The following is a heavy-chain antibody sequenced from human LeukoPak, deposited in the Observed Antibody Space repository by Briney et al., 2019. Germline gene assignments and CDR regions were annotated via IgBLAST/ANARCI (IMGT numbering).Heavy chain of an antibody. CDR1: GFTFSSYA. V-gene: IGHV3-23*01. CDR3: AKAGVYCSGGSCYLGFFDY. CDR2: ISGSGGST. D-gene: IGHD2-15*01. J-gene: IGHJ4*02. Sequence: GSLRLSCAASGFTFSSYAMSWVRQAPGKGLEWVSAISGSGGSTYYADSVKGRFTISRDNSKNTLYLQMNSLRAEDTAVYYCAKAGVYCSGGSCYLGFFDYWGQGTLVTVSS.